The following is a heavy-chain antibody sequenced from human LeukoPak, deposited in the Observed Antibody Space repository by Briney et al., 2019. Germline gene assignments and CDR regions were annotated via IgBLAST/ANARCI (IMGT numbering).Heavy chain of an antibody. CDR1: GYSISSGYY. CDR3: ARHRAEKPYYMDV. CDR2: IYHSGST. J-gene: IGHJ6*03. Sequence: SETLSLTCAVSGYSISSGYYWGWIRQPPGKGLEWIGSIYHSGSTYYNPSLKSRVTISVDTSKNQFSLKLSSVTAADTAVYYCARHRAEKPYYMDVWGKGTTVTDSS. V-gene: IGHV4-38-2*01. D-gene: IGHD5-24*01.